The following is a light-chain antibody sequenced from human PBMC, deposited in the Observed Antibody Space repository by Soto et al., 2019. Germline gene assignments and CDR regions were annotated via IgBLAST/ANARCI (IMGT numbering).Light chain of an antibody. Sequence: QSVLTQPASVSGPPGQSITISCTGTSSDVGASNYVSWYQHHPGKAPRLVIYDVTNRPSGISDRFSGSKSGNTASLTISRLLAEDEANYYCTSYTCTSTYVFGTGTKVTVL. CDR1: SSDVGASNY. CDR3: TSYTCTSTYV. CDR2: DVT. V-gene: IGLV2-14*01. J-gene: IGLJ1*01.